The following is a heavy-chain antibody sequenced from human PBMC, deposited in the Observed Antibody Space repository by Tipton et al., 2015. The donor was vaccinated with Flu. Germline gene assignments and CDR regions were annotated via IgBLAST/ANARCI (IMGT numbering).Heavy chain of an antibody. CDR3: ARGGYYDYVWGSYRLYNWFDP. V-gene: IGHV5-51*01. CDR1: GYSFTSYW. J-gene: IGHJ5*02. D-gene: IGHD3-16*02. Sequence: QLVQSGAEVKKPGESLKISCKGSGYSFTSYWIGWVRQMPGKGLEWMGIIYPGDSDTRYSPSFQDQVTISADKSISTAYLQWSSLKASDTAMYYCARGGYYDYVWGSYRLYNWFDPWGQGTLVTVSS. CDR2: IYPGDSDT.